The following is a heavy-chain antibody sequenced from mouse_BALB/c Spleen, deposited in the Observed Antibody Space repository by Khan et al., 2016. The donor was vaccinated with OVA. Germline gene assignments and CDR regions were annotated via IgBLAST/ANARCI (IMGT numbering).Heavy chain of an antibody. V-gene: IGHV2-6-1*01. CDR2: IWSDGST. CDR3: ARQPYYRYNIIDY. J-gene: IGHJ4*01. Sequence: QVQLKESGPGLVAPSQSLSITCTISGFSLTNYGVHWVRQPPGKGLEWLVVIWSDGSTTYNSALKSRLTIIKDNSKSQVFLKMNSLQTDDTAVYFCARQPYYRYNIIDYWGQGTSGTVSA. D-gene: IGHD2-12*01. CDR1: GFSLTNYG.